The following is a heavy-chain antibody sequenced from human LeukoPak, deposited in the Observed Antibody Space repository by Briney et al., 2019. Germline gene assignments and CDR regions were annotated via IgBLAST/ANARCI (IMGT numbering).Heavy chain of an antibody. D-gene: IGHD1-26*01. CDR2: ISYDGSNK. CDR1: GFTFSSYA. Sequence: QTGGSLRLSCAASGFTFSSYAMHWVRQAPGKGLEWVAVISYDGSNKYYADSVKGRFTISRDNSKNTLYLQMNSLRAEDTAVYYCSGSYYLFVGAFDIWGQGTMVTVSS. CDR3: SGSYYLFVGAFDI. J-gene: IGHJ3*02. V-gene: IGHV3-30*04.